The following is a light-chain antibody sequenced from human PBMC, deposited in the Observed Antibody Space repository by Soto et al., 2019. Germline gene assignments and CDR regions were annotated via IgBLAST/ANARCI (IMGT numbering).Light chain of an antibody. CDR2: RNN. Sequence: QSVLTQPPSASGTPGQRVIISCSGSSSNIGTNYVYWYQLLPGTAPKLLIFRNNQRPSGVPDRFSGPKSATSASLAISGLRSGDEADYYCEAWDDSLSAVVFGGGTKVTVL. V-gene: IGLV1-47*01. J-gene: IGLJ2*01. CDR1: SSNIGTNY. CDR3: EAWDDSLSAVV.